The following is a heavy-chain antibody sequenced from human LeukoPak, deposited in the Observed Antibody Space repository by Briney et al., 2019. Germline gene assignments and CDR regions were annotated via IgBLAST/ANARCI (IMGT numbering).Heavy chain of an antibody. V-gene: IGHV3-23*01. J-gene: IGHJ3*02. D-gene: IGHD3-22*01. CDR1: GFTFSSYA. CDR3: AKETASGFGAFDI. Sequence: GGSLRLSCAASGFTFSSYAMSWVRQAPGKGLEWASAISGSGGTTYSADSVKGRFTISRDNSKNTLYLQMNSLRVEDTALYYCAKETASGFGAFDIWGQGTMVTVSS. CDR2: ISGSGGTT.